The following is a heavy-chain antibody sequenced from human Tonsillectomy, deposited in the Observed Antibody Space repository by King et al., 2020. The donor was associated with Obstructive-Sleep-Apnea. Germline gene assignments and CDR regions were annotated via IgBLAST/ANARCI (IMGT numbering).Heavy chain of an antibody. CDR2: ISSSSGDM. Sequence: VQLVESGGGLVRPGGSLRLSCAASGFTFSSYNMNWVRQVPGKGLVWGSSISSSSGDMYYSDSVKGRFTTSRDNAKKSLYLQMNSLRAEDTAVYYCTRDGRGSGSLYYYGMDVWGLGTTVTVSS. V-gene: IGHV3-21*01. D-gene: IGHD3-10*01. CDR1: GFTFSSYN. CDR3: TRDGRGSGSLYYYGMDV. J-gene: IGHJ6*02.